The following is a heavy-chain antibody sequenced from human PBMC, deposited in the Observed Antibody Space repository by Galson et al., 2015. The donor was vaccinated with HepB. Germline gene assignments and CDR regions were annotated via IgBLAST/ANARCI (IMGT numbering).Heavy chain of an antibody. CDR1: GYSFTSYW. CDR3: ARGRSGQWLVFYAFDI. V-gene: IGHV5-51*03. Sequence: QSGAEVKKPGESLKISCKGSGYSFTSYWIGWVRQMPGKGLEWMGIIYPGDSDTRYSPSFQGQVTISADKSISTAYLQWSSLKASDTAMYYCARGRSGQWLVFYAFDIWGQGTMVTVSS. D-gene: IGHD6-19*01. J-gene: IGHJ3*02. CDR2: IYPGDSDT.